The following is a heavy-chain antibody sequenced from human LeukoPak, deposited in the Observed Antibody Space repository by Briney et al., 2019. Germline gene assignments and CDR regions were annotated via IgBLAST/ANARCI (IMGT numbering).Heavy chain of an antibody. D-gene: IGHD3-9*01. Sequence: GGSLRLSCTASGFTFSDYAMSWFRQAPGKGLEWVGFIRNKAYGGTAEYAASVKGRFTISRDDSKTIAYLQMDSLKAEDTAVYYCTREKRYFDWFQADFWGQGTLVTVSS. CDR2: IRNKAYGGTA. CDR1: GFTFSDYA. CDR3: TREKRYFDWFQADF. V-gene: IGHV3-49*03. J-gene: IGHJ4*02.